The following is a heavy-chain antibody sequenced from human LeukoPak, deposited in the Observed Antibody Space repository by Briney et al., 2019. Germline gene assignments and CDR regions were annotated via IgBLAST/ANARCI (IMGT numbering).Heavy chain of an antibody. V-gene: IGHV3-15*01. CDR2: IKSKADGGTT. Sequence: GGSLRLSCAASGFTFNYAWMNWVRQAPGKGLEWVGRIKSKADGGTTDYAAPVKGRFTISRDDSKNTLYLQMNSLKTEDTAVYYCAHEQIVVVSATKVYSYYGLDVWGQGTTVTVSS. CDR3: AHEQIVVVSATKVYSYYGLDV. J-gene: IGHJ6*02. CDR1: GFTFNYAW. D-gene: IGHD2-2*01.